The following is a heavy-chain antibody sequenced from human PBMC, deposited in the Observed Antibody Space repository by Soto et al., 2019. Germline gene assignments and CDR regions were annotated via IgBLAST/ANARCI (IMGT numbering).Heavy chain of an antibody. CDR1: GGSISTYY. CDR2: IYYGGSA. J-gene: IGHJ4*02. V-gene: IGHV4-59*08. Sequence: QVQLQESGPGLVKPSGTLSLTCTVSGGSISTYYWSWIRQPPGKGLEWIGYIYYGGSANYNPSLKSGVTISVDTSKKQFSLKLSSVTAADTAVYYCARGGHCTNGVCSALDYWGQGTLVTVSS. CDR3: ARGGHCTNGVCSALDY. D-gene: IGHD2-8*01.